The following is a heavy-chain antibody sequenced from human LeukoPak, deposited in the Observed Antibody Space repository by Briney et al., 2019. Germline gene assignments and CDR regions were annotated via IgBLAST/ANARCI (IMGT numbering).Heavy chain of an antibody. J-gene: IGHJ4*02. V-gene: IGHV4-59*01. D-gene: IGHD5-18*01. CDR1: GGSISSYY. CDR3: ARDGSYSYGFFDY. Sequence: SETLSLTCTVSGGSISSYYWSWIRQPPGKGLEWIGYIYYSGSTNYNPSLKSRVTISVDTSKNQFSLKLSSVTAADTAVYYSARDGSYSYGFFDYWGQGTLVTVSS. CDR2: IYYSGST.